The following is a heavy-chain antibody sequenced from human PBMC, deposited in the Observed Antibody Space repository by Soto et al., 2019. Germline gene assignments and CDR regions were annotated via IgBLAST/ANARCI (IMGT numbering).Heavy chain of an antibody. J-gene: IGHJ4*02. V-gene: IGHV4-30-4*01. CDR2: IYYSGST. Sequence: SETLSLTCTVSGGSISSGDYYWSWIRQPPGKGLEWIGYIYYSGSTYYNPSLKSRVTISVDTSKNQFSLKLSSVTAADTAVYYCARVQRLSGPQYSFDYWGQGTLVTGSS. CDR1: GGSISSGDYY. CDR3: ARVQRLSGPQYSFDY. D-gene: IGHD6-19*01.